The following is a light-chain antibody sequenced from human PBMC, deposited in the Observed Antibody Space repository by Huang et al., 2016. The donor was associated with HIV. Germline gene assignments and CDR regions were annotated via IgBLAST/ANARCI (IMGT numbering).Light chain of an antibody. CDR1: QSISSS. J-gene: IGKJ2*01. CDR3: QQYNSYSVT. CDR2: KAS. Sequence: DIQMTQSPSTLTASVGDRVTLTCRASQSISSSLAWYQQKPGAVPKLLIYKASSLESGVPSRFSGSGSGTEFTLTISSLQPDDLATYYCQQYNSYSVTFGQGTKLEI. V-gene: IGKV1-5*03.